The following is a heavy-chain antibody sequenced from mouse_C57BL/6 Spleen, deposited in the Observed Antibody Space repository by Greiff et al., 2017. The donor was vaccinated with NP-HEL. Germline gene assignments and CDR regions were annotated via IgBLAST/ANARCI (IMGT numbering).Heavy chain of an antibody. D-gene: IGHD4-1*02. CDR1: GYAFSSSW. J-gene: IGHJ2*01. CDR3: ARHQLGKGGYFDY. Sequence: QVQLQQSGPELVKPGASVKISCKASGYAFSSSWMNWVKQRPGQGLEWIGRIYPGGGDTNYNGKFKGKATLTADKSTSTAYMQLTSMKSEDSAVYYCARHQLGKGGYFDYWGQGTTLTVSS. CDR2: IYPGGGDT. V-gene: IGHV1-82*01.